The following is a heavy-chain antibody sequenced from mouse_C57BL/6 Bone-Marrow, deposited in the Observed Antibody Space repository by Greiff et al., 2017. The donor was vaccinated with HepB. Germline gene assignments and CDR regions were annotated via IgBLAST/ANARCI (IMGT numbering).Heavy chain of an antibody. Sequence: QVQLQQPGAELVRPGSSVKLSCKASGYTFTSYWMHWVKQRPIQGLEGIGNIDPSDSETHYNQKFKDKATLTVDKSSSTAYMQLSSLTSEDSAVYYCARGYYGSSPWFAYWGQGTLVTVSA. CDR3: ARGYYGSSPWFAY. CDR1: GYTFTSYW. D-gene: IGHD1-1*01. J-gene: IGHJ3*01. CDR2: IDPSDSET. V-gene: IGHV1-52*01.